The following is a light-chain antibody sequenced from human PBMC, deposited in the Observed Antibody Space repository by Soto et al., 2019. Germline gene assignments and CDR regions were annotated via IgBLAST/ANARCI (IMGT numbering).Light chain of an antibody. CDR3: QQYKDWPTT. CDR2: DAS. CDR1: QTISNW. J-gene: IGKJ1*01. V-gene: IGKV1-5*01. Sequence: DIQMTQSPSTLSASVGDRVTITCRASQTISNWLAWYQQKPGKAPKLLIFDASSLEIGVPSRFSGSGAGTDFTLTITSLQSEDFGVYFCQQYKDWPTTFGQGTKVDIK.